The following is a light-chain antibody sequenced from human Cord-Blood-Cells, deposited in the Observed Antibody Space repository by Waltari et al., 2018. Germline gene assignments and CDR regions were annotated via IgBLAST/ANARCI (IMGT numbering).Light chain of an antibody. CDR2: WAS. Sequence: DIVMTPSPDSLAVSLGERATINCQSSQSCLYSSNNKNYLAWYQQKPGQPPKLLIYWASTRESGVPDRFSGSGSGTDFTLTISSLQAEDVAVYYCQQYYSTPLFGQGTKLEIK. V-gene: IGKV4-1*01. CDR3: QQYYSTPL. CDR1: QSCLYSSNNKNY. J-gene: IGKJ2*01.